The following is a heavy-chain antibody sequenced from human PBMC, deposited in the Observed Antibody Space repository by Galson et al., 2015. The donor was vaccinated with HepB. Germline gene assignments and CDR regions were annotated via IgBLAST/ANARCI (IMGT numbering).Heavy chain of an antibody. CDR3: AKDIGITTMVVTAHFAD. V-gene: IGHV3-23*01. D-gene: IGHD2-21*02. J-gene: IGHJ4*02. Sequence: SLRLSCAASGFNFSTYAMNWVRQAPGKGLEWVSGISGSGGRTHYAASVKGRFTISRDKSKKTLFLEMNSLRAEDTAIYFCAKDIGITTMVVTAHFADWGQGTLVTVSS. CDR2: ISGSGGRT. CDR1: GFNFSTYA.